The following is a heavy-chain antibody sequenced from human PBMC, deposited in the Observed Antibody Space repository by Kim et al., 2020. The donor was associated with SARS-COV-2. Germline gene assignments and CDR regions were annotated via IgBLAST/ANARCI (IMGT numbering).Heavy chain of an antibody. V-gene: IGHV4-34*01. J-gene: IGHJ4*02. CDR2: INHSGST. CDR3: ARLGYCSGGSCYPMPFDY. D-gene: IGHD2-15*01. CDR1: GGSFSGYY. Sequence: SETLSLTCAVYGGSFSGYYWSWIRQPPGKGLEWIGEINHSGSTNYNPSLKSRVTISVDTSKNQFSLKLSSVTAADTAVYYCARLGYCSGGSCYPMPFDYWGQGTLVTVSS.